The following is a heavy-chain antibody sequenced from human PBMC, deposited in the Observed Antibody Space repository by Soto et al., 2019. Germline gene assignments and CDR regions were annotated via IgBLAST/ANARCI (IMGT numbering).Heavy chain of an antibody. CDR1: GGSFSGYY. CDR3: ARRLLWFGELGMDV. V-gene: IGHV4-34*01. J-gene: IGHJ6*03. Sequence: SETLSLTCAVYGGSFSGYYWSWIRQPPGKGLEWIGEINHSGSTNYNPSLKSRVTISVDTSKNQFSLKLSSVTAADTAVYYCARRLLWFGELGMDVWGKGTTVTVS. D-gene: IGHD3-10*01. CDR2: INHSGST.